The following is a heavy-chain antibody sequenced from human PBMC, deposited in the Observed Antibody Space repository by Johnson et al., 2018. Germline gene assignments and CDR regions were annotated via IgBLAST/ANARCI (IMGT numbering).Heavy chain of an antibody. CDR1: GGSISSYY. CDR2: IYYSGST. Sequence: QVQLQESGPVLVKPSETLSLTCTVSGGSISSYYWSWIRQPPGKGLEWIGYIYYSGSTNYNPSLKSRVTISVDTSKNQFSLKLCSVTAADTAVYYCARSKVVPAGYGMDVWGQGTTVTVSS. V-gene: IGHV4-59*01. J-gene: IGHJ6*02. D-gene: IGHD2-2*01. CDR3: ARSKVVPAGYGMDV.